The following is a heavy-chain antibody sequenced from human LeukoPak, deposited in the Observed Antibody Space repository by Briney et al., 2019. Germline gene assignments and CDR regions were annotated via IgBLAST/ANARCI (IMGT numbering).Heavy chain of an antibody. D-gene: IGHD3-10*01. Sequence: SETLSLTCTVSGGSISSYYWSWIRQPPGKGLEWIGSIYYSGSTNYNPSLKSRVTISAETSKTQFPLKLSSVTCADTAVYYCARSRPMVRGAIDWFDPWGKGTLVTVS. J-gene: IGHJ5*02. V-gene: IGHV4-59*01. CDR3: ARSRPMVRGAIDWFDP. CDR1: GGSISSYY. CDR2: IYYSGST.